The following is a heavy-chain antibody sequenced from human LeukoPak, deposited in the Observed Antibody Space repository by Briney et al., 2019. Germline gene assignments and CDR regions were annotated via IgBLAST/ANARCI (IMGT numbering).Heavy chain of an antibody. Sequence: PGGSLRLSCAASGFTFSDYYMSWIRQAPGKGLEWVSYISSSSSYTNYADSVKGRFTISRDNAKNSLYLQMNSLRAEDTAVYYCVRVNGRILHLDYWGQGNLVTVSS. V-gene: IGHV3-11*06. CDR1: GFTFSDYY. D-gene: IGHD1-26*01. CDR3: VRVNGRILHLDY. CDR2: ISSSSSYT. J-gene: IGHJ4*02.